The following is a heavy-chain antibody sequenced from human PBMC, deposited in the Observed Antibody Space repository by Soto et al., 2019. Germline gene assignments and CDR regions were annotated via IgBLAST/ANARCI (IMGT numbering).Heavy chain of an antibody. V-gene: IGHV3-30*18. D-gene: IGHD5-12*01. Sequence: PGGSLRLSCAASGFTFSSYGMHWVRQAPGKGLEWVAVISYDGSNKYYADSVKGRFTISRDNSKNTLYLQMNSLRAEDTAVYYCAKEDGLRDGYNLFDYWGQGTLVTVSS. CDR3: AKEDGLRDGYNLFDY. J-gene: IGHJ4*02. CDR1: GFTFSSYG. CDR2: ISYDGSNK.